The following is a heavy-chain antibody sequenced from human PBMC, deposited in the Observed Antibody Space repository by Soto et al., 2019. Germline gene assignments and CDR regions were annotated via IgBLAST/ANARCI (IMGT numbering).Heavy chain of an antibody. J-gene: IGHJ6*02. D-gene: IGHD6-13*01. CDR2: ISGSGGST. Sequence: GGSLRLSCAASGFTFSSYAMSWVRQAPGKGLEWVSAISGSGGSTYYADSVKGRFTISRDNSKNTLYLQMNSLRAEDTAVYYCAKDGSXSWLRGARVHYYYGMDVWGQGTTVTVSS. CDR1: GFTFSSYA. CDR3: AKDGSXSWLRGARVHYYYGMDV. V-gene: IGHV3-23*01.